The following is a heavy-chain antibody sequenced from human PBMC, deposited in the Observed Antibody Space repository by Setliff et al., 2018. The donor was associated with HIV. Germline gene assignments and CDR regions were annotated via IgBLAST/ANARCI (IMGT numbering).Heavy chain of an antibody. CDR3: ARGGGDGYNYNYYYSGMDV. D-gene: IGHD1-1*01. CDR2: IYYSGST. Sequence: SETLSLTCTVSGDSISSYYWSWIRQPPEKGMEWIGYIYYSGSTNYNPSLKSRVTISVDTSKNQFSLKLSSVTAADTAVYYCARGGGDGYNYNYYYSGMDVWGQGTTVTVSS. V-gene: IGHV4-59*01. CDR1: GDSISSYY. J-gene: IGHJ6*02.